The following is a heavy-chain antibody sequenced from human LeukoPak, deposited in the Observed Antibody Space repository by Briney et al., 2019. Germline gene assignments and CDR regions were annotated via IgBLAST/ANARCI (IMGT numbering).Heavy chain of an antibody. V-gene: IGHV4-59*01. Sequence: SETLSLTCTVSGGSISSYYWSCIRQPPGKGLEWIGYIYYSGSTNYNPSLKSRVTISVDTSKNQFSLKLSSVTAADTAVYYCARVIAVAGTYYFDYWGQGTLVTVSS. CDR1: GGSISSYY. J-gene: IGHJ4*02. CDR2: IYYSGST. D-gene: IGHD6-19*01. CDR3: ARVIAVAGTYYFDY.